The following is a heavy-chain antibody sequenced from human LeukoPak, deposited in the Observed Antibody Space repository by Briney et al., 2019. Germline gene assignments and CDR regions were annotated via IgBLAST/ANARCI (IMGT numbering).Heavy chain of an antibody. CDR2: INGRGGST. CDR3: AREQWLDY. Sequence: PGGSLRLSCAASGFTFSNYAMSWVRQAPGKGLEWVSSINGRGGSTYYADSVKGRFTIYRDNSKNTLYLQMNILRVEDTAVYYCAREQWLDYWGQGTLVTVSS. D-gene: IGHD6-19*01. V-gene: IGHV3-23*01. CDR1: GFTFSNYA. J-gene: IGHJ4*02.